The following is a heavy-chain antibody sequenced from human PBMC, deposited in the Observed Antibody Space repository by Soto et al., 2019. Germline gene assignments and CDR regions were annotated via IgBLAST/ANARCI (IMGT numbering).Heavy chain of an antibody. D-gene: IGHD2-15*01. CDR3: TTDSTQTFCDGGPRYSVQTKIHDS. V-gene: IGHV3-15*01. J-gene: IGHJ4*02. CDR2: IKSKIAGETT. Sequence: EVQLVESGGGLVKPGGSLRLSCAASGFTFSNGWMSWVRQAPGKGLVWVGRIKSKIAGETTDYRAPVKGRFTISRDDSKDTMYLQMNSLRTQDTAVYYCTTDSTQTFCDGGPRYSVQTKIHDSWGQGTLVTVSS. CDR1: GFTFSNGW.